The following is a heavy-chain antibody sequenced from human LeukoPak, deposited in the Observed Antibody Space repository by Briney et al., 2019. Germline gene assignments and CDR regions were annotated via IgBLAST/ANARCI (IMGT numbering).Heavy chain of an antibody. Sequence: SETLSLTCTVSGGSISSGSYYWSWIRQPAGKGLEWIGRIYTSGSTNYNPSLKSRVTISVDTSKNQFSLKLSSVTAADTAVYYCARESAIRAMGYWGQGTLVTVSS. CDR2: IYTSGST. CDR3: ARESAIRAMGY. J-gene: IGHJ4*02. CDR1: GGSISSGSYY. D-gene: IGHD5-12*01. V-gene: IGHV4-61*02.